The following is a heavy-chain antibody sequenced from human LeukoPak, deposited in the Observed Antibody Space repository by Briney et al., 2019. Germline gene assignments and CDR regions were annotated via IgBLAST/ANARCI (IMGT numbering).Heavy chain of an antibody. CDR1: GFTFSSYT. CDR3: AGGPRYYYGMDV. J-gene: IGHJ6*02. V-gene: IGHV3-30-3*01. CDR2: TSYDGSNK. Sequence: GRSLRLSCAASGFTFSSYTMHCVRQAPGKGLEWVAVTSYDGSNKYYADSVKGRFTISRDNSKNTLYLQMNSLRAEDTAVYYCAGGPRYYYGMDVWGQGTTVTVSS.